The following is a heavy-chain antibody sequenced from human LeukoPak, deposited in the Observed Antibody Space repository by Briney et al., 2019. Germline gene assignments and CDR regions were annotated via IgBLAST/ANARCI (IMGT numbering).Heavy chain of an antibody. CDR2: INHSGST. Sequence: SETLSLTCAVYGGSFSGYYWSWIRQPPGKGLEWIGEINHSGSTNYNPSLKSRVTISVDTSKNQFSLKLSSVTAADTAVYYCARGGPTTSRIPRKRGWFDPWGQGTLVTVSS. D-gene: IGHD1-1*01. V-gene: IGHV4-34*01. CDR3: ARGGPTTSRIPRKRGWFDP. CDR1: GGSFSGYY. J-gene: IGHJ5*02.